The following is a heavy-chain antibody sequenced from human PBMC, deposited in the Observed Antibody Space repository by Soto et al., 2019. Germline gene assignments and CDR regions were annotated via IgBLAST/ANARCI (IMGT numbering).Heavy chain of an antibody. CDR2: INHSGST. D-gene: IGHD6-19*01. CDR1: GGSFSGYY. CDR3: ARGRPPIPYSSGWYVRYFDY. V-gene: IGHV4-34*01. J-gene: IGHJ4*02. Sequence: SETLSLTCAVYGGSFSGYYWSWIRQPPGKGLKWIGEINHSGSTNYNPSLKSRVTISVDTSKNQFSLKLSSVTAADTAVYYCARGRPPIPYSSGWYVRYFDYWGQGTLVTVSS.